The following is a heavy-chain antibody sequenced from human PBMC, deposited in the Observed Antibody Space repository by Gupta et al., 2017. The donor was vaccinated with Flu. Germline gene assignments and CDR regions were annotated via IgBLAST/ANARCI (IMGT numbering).Heavy chain of an antibody. CDR2: IRTEHYENSAT. J-gene: IGHJ4*02. CDR3: ATDLNWSFDC. D-gene: IGHD1-1*01. CDR1: ASPFSDSP. Sequence: EVRLVESGGGLVQPGGSLRLSCAASASPFSDSPMNWVRQAPGKGLEWLSNIRTEHYENSATSYADSVKGRFTVSRDDAKNSLYLQMNSLRDEDTAVYYCATDLNWSFDCWGQGILVTVSS. V-gene: IGHV3-48*02.